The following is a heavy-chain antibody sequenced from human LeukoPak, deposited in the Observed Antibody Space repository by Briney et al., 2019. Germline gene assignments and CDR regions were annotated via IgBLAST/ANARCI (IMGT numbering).Heavy chain of an antibody. CDR1: GFTFSTYS. CDR2: ISSSSTSI. CDR3: AKLGYCSSISCYILDY. D-gene: IGHD2-2*02. J-gene: IGHJ4*02. V-gene: IGHV3-48*01. Sequence: GGSLRLSCAASGFTFSTYSMNWVRQAPGKGLEWISYISSSSTSIYYADSGKGRFTISRDNAKNSLYLQMNSLRAEDTAVYYFAKLGYCSSISCYILDYWGQGTLVTVSS.